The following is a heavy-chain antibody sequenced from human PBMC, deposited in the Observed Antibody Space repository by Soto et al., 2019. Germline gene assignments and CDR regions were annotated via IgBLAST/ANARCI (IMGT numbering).Heavy chain of an antibody. CDR2: ISAYNGNT. CDR1: GYTFTSYG. Sequence: ASVKVSCKASGYTFTSYGISWVRQAPGQGLEWMGWISAYNGNTNYAQKLQGRVTMTTDTSTSTAYMELRSLRSDDTAVYYGARKPTVGGAFDIWGQGTMVTVSS. D-gene: IGHD4-4*01. CDR3: ARKPTVGGAFDI. J-gene: IGHJ3*02. V-gene: IGHV1-18*01.